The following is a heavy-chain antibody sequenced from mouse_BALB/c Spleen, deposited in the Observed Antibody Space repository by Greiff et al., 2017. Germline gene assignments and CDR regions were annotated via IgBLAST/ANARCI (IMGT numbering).Heavy chain of an antibody. D-gene: IGHD2-4*01. Sequence: QVQLQQSGADLAKPGASVKMSCKASGYTFTSYWMHWVNQRPGQGLEWIGYINPSTGYTEYNQKFKDKATLTADKSSSTAYMQLSSLTSEDSAVYYCARSTMITAWFAYWGQGTLVTVSA. CDR3: ARSTMITAWFAY. J-gene: IGHJ3*01. CDR2: INPSTGYT. V-gene: IGHV1-7*01. CDR1: GYTFTSYW.